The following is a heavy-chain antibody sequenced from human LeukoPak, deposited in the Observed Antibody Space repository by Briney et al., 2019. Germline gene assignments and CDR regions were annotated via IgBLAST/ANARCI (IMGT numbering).Heavy chain of an antibody. CDR3: ARDFECSGGSCYSAY. J-gene: IGHJ4*02. V-gene: IGHV3-53*01. CDR1: GFTVSNNY. Sequence: PGGSLRLSCADSGFTVSNNYMSWVRQAPGKGLEWVSVIYSGNSKYYADSVKGRFTISRDNSKNTVYLQMNSLRVEDTAVYYCARDFECSGGSCYSAYWGQGTLVTVSS. D-gene: IGHD2-15*01. CDR2: IYSGNSK.